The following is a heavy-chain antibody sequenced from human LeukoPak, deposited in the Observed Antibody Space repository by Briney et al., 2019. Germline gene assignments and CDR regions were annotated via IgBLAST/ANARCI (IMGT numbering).Heavy chain of an antibody. V-gene: IGHV1-8*01. CDR3: ARGRIRYDDYSSGWFVFFEF. CDR2: MNPNNGDT. D-gene: IGHD6-19*01. CDR1: GYDFSRYD. J-gene: IGHJ4*02. Sequence: ASVKVSCKASGYDFSRYDINWVRLAPGQGLEWMGWMNPNNGDTDYAQNFQGRVTMTRDTSMSTAYMELSSLRSEDTALYYCARGRIRYDDYSSGWFVFFEFWGQGSLVTVSS.